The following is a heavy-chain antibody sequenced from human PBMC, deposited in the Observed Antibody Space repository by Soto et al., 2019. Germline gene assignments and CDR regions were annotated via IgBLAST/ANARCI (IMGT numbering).Heavy chain of an antibody. J-gene: IGHJ3*02. D-gene: IGHD1-20*01. CDR2: IYSGGSP. CDR1: GFTVSSNY. Sequence: GGSLRLSCAASGFTVSSNYMSWVRQAPGKGLEWVSVIYSGGSPYYADSVKGRFTISRDNSKKTLYLQMNSLRAEDTAVYYCAGERLTRAFDIWGQGTMVTVSS. CDR3: AGERLTRAFDI. V-gene: IGHV3-66*01.